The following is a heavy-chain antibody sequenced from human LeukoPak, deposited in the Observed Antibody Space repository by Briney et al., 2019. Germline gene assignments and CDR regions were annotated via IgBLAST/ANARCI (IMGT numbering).Heavy chain of an antibody. D-gene: IGHD1-26*01. V-gene: IGHV4-38-2*02. CDR2: IYHSGST. CDR3: ARERGLVGARGFGY. CDR1: GYSISSGYY. Sequence: SETLSLTCTVSGYSISSGYYWGWIRQPPGKGLEWIGSIYHSGSTYYNPSLKSRVTTSVDTSKNQFSLKLSSVTAADTAVYYCARERGLVGARGFGYWGQGTLVTVSS. J-gene: IGHJ4*02.